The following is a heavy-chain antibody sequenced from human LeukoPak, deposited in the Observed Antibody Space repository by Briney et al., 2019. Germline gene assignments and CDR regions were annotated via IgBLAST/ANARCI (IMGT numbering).Heavy chain of an antibody. D-gene: IGHD2-15*01. Sequence: PGGSLRLSCAASGFTFSSYAMNWVRQAPGKGLEWVSSTGDSDANTYYADSVKGRFTISRDNSKNTLYLQMNSLTAEDRAVYYCAKDGEDITYPRGYFQHWGQGTLVTVSS. J-gene: IGHJ1*01. V-gene: IGHV3-23*01. CDR1: GFTFSSYA. CDR2: TGDSDANT. CDR3: AKDGEDITYPRGYFQH.